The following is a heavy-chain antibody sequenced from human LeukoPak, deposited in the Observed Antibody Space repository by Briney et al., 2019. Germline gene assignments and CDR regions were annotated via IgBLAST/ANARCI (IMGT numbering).Heavy chain of an antibody. CDR2: INPSGGAT. V-gene: IGHV1-46*01. CDR1: GYTFTSYG. CDR3: ARGAVTGFDY. Sequence: ASVKVSCKASGYTFTSYGISWVRQAPGQGLEWMGIINPSGGATNYAQKFQGRVTMTRDTSTSTVYVQLSSLRSEDTAVYYCARGAVTGFDYWGQGTLVTVSS. J-gene: IGHJ4*02. D-gene: IGHD4-11*01.